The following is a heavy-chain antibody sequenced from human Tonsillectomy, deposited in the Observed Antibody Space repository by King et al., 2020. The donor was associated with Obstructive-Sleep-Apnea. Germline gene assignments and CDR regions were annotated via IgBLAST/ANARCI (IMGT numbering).Heavy chain of an antibody. CDR2: FYHTRNT. CDR3: ARVPTALAAVDY. D-gene: IGHD1-1*01. J-gene: IGHJ4*02. CDR1: GASISSSAFY. V-gene: IGHV4-39*07. Sequence: PLQESGPGLVKPSETLSLTCAVSGASISSSAFYWGWIRQPPGTGLEWIGSFYHTRNTYYNPSLKSRVTISVDTSKNQFSLQLSSVTAADTAVYYCARVPTALAAVDYWGQGTLVTVSS.